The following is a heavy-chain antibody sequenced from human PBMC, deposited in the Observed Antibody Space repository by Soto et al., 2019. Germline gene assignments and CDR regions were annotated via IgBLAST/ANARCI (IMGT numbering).Heavy chain of an antibody. CDR3: ARDALIVVVPAASNNWFDP. J-gene: IGHJ5*02. CDR1: GFTFSSYG. Sequence: GGSLRLSCAASGFTFSSYGMHWVRQAPGKGLEWVAVIWYDGSNKYYADSVKGRFTISRDNSKNTLYLQMNSLRAEDTAVYYCARDALIVVVPAASNNWFDPWGQGTLVTVSS. V-gene: IGHV3-33*01. CDR2: IWYDGSNK. D-gene: IGHD2-2*01.